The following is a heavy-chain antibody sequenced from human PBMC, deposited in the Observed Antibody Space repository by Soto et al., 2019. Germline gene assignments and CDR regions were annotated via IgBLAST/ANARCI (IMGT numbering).Heavy chain of an antibody. CDR2: IYYSGST. J-gene: IGHJ6*02. V-gene: IGHV4-30-4*01. CDR1: GGSISSGDYY. D-gene: IGHD6-19*01. CDR3: ARGRIAVAKNYYYYYGMDV. Sequence: SETLSLTCTVSGGSISSGDYYWMWIRHPPGKGLEWIGYIYYSGSTYYNPSLKSRVTISVDTSKNQFSLKLSSVTAADTAVYYCARGRIAVAKNYYYYYGMDVWGQGTTVTVSS.